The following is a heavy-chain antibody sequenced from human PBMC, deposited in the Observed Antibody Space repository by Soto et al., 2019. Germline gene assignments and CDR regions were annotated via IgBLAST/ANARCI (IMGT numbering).Heavy chain of an antibody. J-gene: IGHJ5*01. CDR3: ARGDYWDRSFDS. CDR2: ISSNGGST. D-gene: IGHD2-8*02. Sequence: GGSLRLSCAASGFPFSSYAMHWVRQAPGKGLEYVSAISSNGGSTYYANSVKGRFTISRDNSKNTLYLQMNSLRAEDTAVYYCARGDYWDRSFDSWGQGTLVTVSS. CDR1: GFPFSSYA. V-gene: IGHV3-64*01.